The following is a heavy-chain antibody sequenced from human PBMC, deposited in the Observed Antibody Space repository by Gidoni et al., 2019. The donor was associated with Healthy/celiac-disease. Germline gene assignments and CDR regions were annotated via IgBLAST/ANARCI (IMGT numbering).Heavy chain of an antibody. J-gene: IGHJ4*02. CDR2: IYYSGST. V-gene: IGHV4-39*02. CDR1: CGSIRSSSYY. CDR3: ARDSAARTNY. Sequence: QLQLQESGPGLVKPSETLSLTCTVSCGSIRSSSYYWGWIRQPPGKGLEWIGSIYYSGSTYYTPSLKSRVTISVDTSKNQFSLKLSSVTAADTAVYYCARDSAARTNYWGQGTLVTVSS. D-gene: IGHD6-13*01.